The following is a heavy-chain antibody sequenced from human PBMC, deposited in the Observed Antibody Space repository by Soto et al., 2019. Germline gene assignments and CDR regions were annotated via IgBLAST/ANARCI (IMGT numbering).Heavy chain of an antibody. CDR2: MSHSGGT. CDR3: ARVERGTATTVVDAFDI. Sequence: QVQLQQWGAGLLKPSETLSLTCAVFGGSVKSGNYYWSWIRQPPGKGLEWIGEMSHSGGTHFNPSLKSRGTISVDTSKNQFSLKMSSVTAADTALYYCARVERGTATTVVDAFDIWGPGTMVTVSS. J-gene: IGHJ3*02. D-gene: IGHD1-1*01. CDR1: GGSVKSGNYY. V-gene: IGHV4-34*01.